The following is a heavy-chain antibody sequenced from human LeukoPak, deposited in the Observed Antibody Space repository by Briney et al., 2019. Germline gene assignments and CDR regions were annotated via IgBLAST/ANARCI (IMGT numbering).Heavy chain of an antibody. V-gene: IGHV4-59*01. Sequence: SETLSLTCTVSGGSISTYYWNWIRQPPGKGLEGIGYIYYSGSTNYNPSPKSRVTISVDTSKNQFSLKLNSVTAADTAVYYCARSGGYSSSWSLWGQGTLVTVSS. CDR2: IYYSGST. D-gene: IGHD6-13*01. CDR3: ARSGGYSSSWSL. CDR1: GGSISTYY. J-gene: IGHJ4*02.